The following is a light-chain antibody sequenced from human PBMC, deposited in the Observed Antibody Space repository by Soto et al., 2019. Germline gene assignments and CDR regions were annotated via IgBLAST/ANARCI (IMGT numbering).Light chain of an antibody. V-gene: IGKV1-33*01. CDR3: QQLFDSPIP. CDR2: DAS. CDR1: QNINNY. J-gene: IGKJ5*01. Sequence: IQMTQSPSSLSASVGDRVTITCQASQNINNYLNWYQQKPGRAPKLLIYDASNLEAGVPSRFSATVSGTEFSLTITSLQPEDFATYYCQQLFDSPIPFGQGTRLAIK.